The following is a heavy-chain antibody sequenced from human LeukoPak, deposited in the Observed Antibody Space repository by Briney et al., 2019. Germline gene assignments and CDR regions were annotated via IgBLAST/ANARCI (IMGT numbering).Heavy chain of an antibody. V-gene: IGHV3-33*01. CDR3: ASGSGWPIDY. CDR2: IWYDGSNK. Sequence: GGSLRLSCAASGFTFSSYGMHWVRQAPGKGLEWVAVIWYDGSNKYYADSVKGRFIISRDNSKNTLYLQMNSLRAEDTAVYYCASGSGWPIDYWGQGTLVTVSS. J-gene: IGHJ4*02. CDR1: GFTFSSYG. D-gene: IGHD6-19*01.